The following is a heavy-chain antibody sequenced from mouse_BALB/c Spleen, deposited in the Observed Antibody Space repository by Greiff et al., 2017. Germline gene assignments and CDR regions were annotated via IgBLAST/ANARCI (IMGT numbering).Heavy chain of an antibody. J-gene: IGHJ2*01. CDR2: ISYDGSN. CDR3: ARGNYFFY. Sequence: EVKLMESGPGLVKPSQSLSLTCSVTGYSITSGYYWNWIRQFPGNKLEWMGYISYDGSNNYNPSLKNRISITRDTSKNQFFLKLNSVTTEDTATYYCARGNYFFYWGQGTTLTVSS. V-gene: IGHV3-6*02. CDR1: GYSITSGYY.